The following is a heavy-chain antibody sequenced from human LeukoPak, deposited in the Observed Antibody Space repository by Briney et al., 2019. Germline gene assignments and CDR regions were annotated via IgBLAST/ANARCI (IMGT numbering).Heavy chain of an antibody. Sequence: SVKVSCKASGGTFSSYAISWVRQAPGQGLEWMGGIIPIFGTANYAQKFQGRVTITADESTSTAYMELSSLRSEDTAVCYCAREGIAAEGLFDYWGQGTLVTVSS. CDR1: GGTFSSYA. CDR3: AREGIAAEGLFDY. J-gene: IGHJ4*02. V-gene: IGHV1-69*13. CDR2: IIPIFGTA. D-gene: IGHD6-13*01.